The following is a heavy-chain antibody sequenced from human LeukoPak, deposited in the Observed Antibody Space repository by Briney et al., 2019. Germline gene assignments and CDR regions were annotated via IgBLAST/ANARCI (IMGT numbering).Heavy chain of an antibody. CDR1: GFTFSSYW. V-gene: IGHV3-48*04. J-gene: IGHJ4*02. Sequence: PGGSLRLSCAASGFTFSSYWMNWVRQAPGKGLEWVSYISSRGSTIYYADSVKGRFTISRDNAKNSLYLQMNSLRAEDTAVYYCARDKQYSGSYDSFDYWGQGTLVTVSS. CDR2: ISSRGSTI. D-gene: IGHD1-26*01. CDR3: ARDKQYSGSYDSFDY.